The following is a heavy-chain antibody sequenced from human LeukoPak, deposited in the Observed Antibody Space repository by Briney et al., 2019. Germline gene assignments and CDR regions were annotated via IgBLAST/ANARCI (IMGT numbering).Heavy chain of an antibody. V-gene: IGHV4-59*12. J-gene: IGHJ6*02. CDR1: GGSISSYY. CDR3: ARDARDYYYGMDV. Sequence: SETLSLTCTVSGGSISSYYWSWIRQPPGKGLEWIGSIYYSGSTYYNPSLKSRVTISVDTSKNQFSLKLSSVTAADTAVYYCARDARDYYYGMDVWGQGTTVTVSS. CDR2: IYYSGST.